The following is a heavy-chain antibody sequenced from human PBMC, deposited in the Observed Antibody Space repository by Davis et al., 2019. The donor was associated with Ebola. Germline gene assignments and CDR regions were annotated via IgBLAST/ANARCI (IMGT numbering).Heavy chain of an antibody. J-gene: IGHJ4*02. D-gene: IGHD1-1*01. Sequence: AASAKVSCKASGYTSSNYGISWVRQAPGQGLEWMGWISAYNGNTKYAQRFQDRVTMTTDTTTSTVYMEVGSLRSDDTAVYYCARAQFPTTSDHWGQGTLVTVSS. CDR2: ISAYNGNT. V-gene: IGHV1-18*04. CDR3: ARAQFPTTSDH. CDR1: GYTSSNYG.